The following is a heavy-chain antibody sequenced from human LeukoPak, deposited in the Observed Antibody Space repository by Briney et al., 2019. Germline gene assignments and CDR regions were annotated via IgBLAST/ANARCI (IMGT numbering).Heavy chain of an antibody. J-gene: IGHJ6*02. CDR3: ARHPDYYDSSGYYYH. CDR1: GGSISSSSYY. D-gene: IGHD3-22*01. V-gene: IGHV4-39*01. CDR2: IYYSGST. Sequence: SETLSLTCTVSGGSISSSSYYWGWLRQPPGKGLEWIGSIYYSGSTYYNPSLKSRVTISVDTSKNQFSLKLSSVTAADTAVYYCARHPDYYDSSGYYYHWGQGTTVTVSS.